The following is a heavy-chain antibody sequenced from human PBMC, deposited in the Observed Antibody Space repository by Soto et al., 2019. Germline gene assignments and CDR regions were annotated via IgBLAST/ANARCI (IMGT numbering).Heavy chain of an antibody. Sequence: QVQLVQSGPEVTKPGSSVKVSCTASGGIFSNFAVSWVRQAPGQGLEWMGGIIPILATPKYGQKFQGRVTIAAVKNIAYMELSSLTSEDTAVYYCARVGSRDAYNYVLDKWGQGTLVTVSS. CDR1: GGIFSNFA. J-gene: IGHJ4*02. CDR2: IIPILATP. V-gene: IGHV1-69*06. D-gene: IGHD5-18*01. CDR3: ARVGSRDAYNYVLDK.